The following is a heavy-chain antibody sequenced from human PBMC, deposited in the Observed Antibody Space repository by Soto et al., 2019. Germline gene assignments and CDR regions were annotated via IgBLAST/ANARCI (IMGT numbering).Heavy chain of an antibody. J-gene: IGHJ4*02. CDR2: IYGSGTYT. Sequence: GGSLRLSCAASGFTFNNYDGMSWVRQPPGKGLEWVSGIYGSGTYTYYADSVKGRFTISRDSSRNTVYLQMSSLTAEDTAVYYCTKDPRGPDYWGQGTLVTVSS. V-gene: IGHV3-23*05. D-gene: IGHD3-10*01. CDR1: GFTFNNYDG. CDR3: TKDPRGPDY.